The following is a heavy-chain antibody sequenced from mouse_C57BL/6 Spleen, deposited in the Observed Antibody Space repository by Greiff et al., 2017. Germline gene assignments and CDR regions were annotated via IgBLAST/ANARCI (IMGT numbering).Heavy chain of an antibody. D-gene: IGHD1-1*01. V-gene: IGHV1-80*01. CDR3: AGNCYGSSNYFDY. Sequence: VKLVESGAELVKPGASVKISCKASGYAFSSYWMNWVKQRPGKGLEWIGQIYPGDGDTNYNGKFKGKATLTVDKSSSTAYMQLSSLTSEDAAVYFCAGNCYGSSNYFDYWGQGTTLTVSS. J-gene: IGHJ2*01. CDR2: IYPGDGDT. CDR1: GYAFSSYW.